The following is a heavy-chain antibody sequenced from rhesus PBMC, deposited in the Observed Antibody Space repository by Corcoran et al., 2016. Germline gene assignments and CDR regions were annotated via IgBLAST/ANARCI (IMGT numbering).Heavy chain of an antibody. V-gene: IGHV4S10*01. CDR2: IYGRVKRN. CDR1: GVSIRDSYR. CDR3: ARWGYCSGGVCYADFDY. J-gene: IGHJ4*01. Sequence: QVQLQESGPGVVKPSETLSLTCAVSGVSIRDSYRWSWIRQPPGKGLEWIGYIYGRVKRNNKYTGIKWRVTISKAASKNQLSLKLGSVSAADTAGDYCARWGYCSGGVCYADFDYWGQGVLVTVSS. D-gene: IGHD2-8*01.